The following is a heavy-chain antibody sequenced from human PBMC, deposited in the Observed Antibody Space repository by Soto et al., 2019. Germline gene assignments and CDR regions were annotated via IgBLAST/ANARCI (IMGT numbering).Heavy chain of an antibody. CDR1: GGTFSSYA. CDR2: IIPIFGTA. Sequence: QVQLVQSGAEVKKPGSSVKVSCKASGGTFSSYAISWVRQAPGQGLEWMGGIIPIFGTANYAQKFQGRVTITADESTCTAYMERSSLRSEDTAVYYCAREGASGSHIGYWGQGTLVTVSS. CDR3: AREGASGSHIGY. D-gene: IGHD3-22*01. V-gene: IGHV1-69*01. J-gene: IGHJ4*02.